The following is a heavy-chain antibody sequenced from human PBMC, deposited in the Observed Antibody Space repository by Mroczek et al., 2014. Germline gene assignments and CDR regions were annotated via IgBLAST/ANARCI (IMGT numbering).Heavy chain of an antibody. CDR2: ISYDGSNK. J-gene: IGHJ4*02. V-gene: IGHV3-30*18. D-gene: IGHD1-26*01. Sequence: QVQLVESGGGVVQPGRSLRLSCAASGFTFSSYGMHWVRQAPGKGLEWVAVISYDGSNKYYADSVKGRFTISRDNSKNTLYLQMNSLRAEDTAVYYCAKDRVGGGSYLDYWGQGTLVTVSS. CDR1: GFTFSSYG. CDR3: AKDRVGGGSYLDY.